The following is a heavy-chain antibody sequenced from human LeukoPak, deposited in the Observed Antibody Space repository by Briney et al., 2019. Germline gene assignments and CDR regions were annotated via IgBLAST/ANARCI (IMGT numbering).Heavy chain of an antibody. Sequence: GGSLRLSCAASGFTFSSYAMSWARQAPGKGLEWVSAISGSGGSTYYADSVEGRFTISRDNSKNTLYLQMNSLRAEDAAVYYCAKDLEDIVVVPAAIDYWGQGTLVTVSS. D-gene: IGHD2-2*01. J-gene: IGHJ4*02. CDR2: ISGSGGST. CDR1: GFTFSSYA. CDR3: AKDLEDIVVVPAAIDY. V-gene: IGHV3-23*01.